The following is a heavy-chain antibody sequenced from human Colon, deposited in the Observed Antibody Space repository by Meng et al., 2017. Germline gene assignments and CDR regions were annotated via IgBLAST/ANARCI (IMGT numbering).Heavy chain of an antibody. J-gene: IGHJ5*02. CDR2: IYTSGNT. Sequence: LRLSCTVSGASINSGSYFWTWLRQPAGEGLVYIGRIYTSGNTDYNPSLKSRVTISLDTSKNHFSLNKTSVTAADTAVYFCATELSLRRTAMTSWGQGTLVTVSS. CDR3: ATELSLRRTAMTS. CDR1: GASINSGSYF. V-gene: IGHV4-61*02. D-gene: IGHD3-16*02.